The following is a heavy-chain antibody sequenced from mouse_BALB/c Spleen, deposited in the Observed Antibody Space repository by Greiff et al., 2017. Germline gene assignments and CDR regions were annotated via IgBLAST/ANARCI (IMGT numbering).Heavy chain of an antibody. CDR2: IDPENGNT. CDR3: ARLGDGYVDY. D-gene: IGHD2-3*01. J-gene: IGHJ2*01. Sequence: LQQSGAELVRPGALVKLSCKASGFNIKDYYMHWVKQRPEQGLEWIGWIDPENGNTIYDPKFQGKASITADTSSNTAYLQLSSLTSEDTAVYYCARLGDGYVDYWGQGTTLTVSS. CDR1: GFNIKDYY. V-gene: IGHV14-1*02.